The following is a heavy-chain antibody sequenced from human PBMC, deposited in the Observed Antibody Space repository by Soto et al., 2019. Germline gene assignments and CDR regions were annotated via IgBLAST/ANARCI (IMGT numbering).Heavy chain of an antibody. CDR3: GGGTNFFHY. Sequence: GGYRRLSCAASGVTFSSYAMSWVRQAPGKGLEWVSAISGSGGSTYYADSVKGRFTISRDNFKSALYLQMTAQGVEATVVFSCGGGTNFFHYWGQGTRVTVSS. CDR2: ISGSGGST. J-gene: IGHJ4*02. D-gene: IGHD7-27*01. V-gene: IGHV3-23*01. CDR1: GVTFSSYA.